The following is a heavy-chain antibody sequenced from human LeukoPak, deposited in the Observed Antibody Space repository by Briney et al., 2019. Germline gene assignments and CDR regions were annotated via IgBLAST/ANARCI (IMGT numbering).Heavy chain of an antibody. CDR1: GYTFTGYY. D-gene: IGHD3-22*01. V-gene: IGHV1-2*02. Sequence: ASVKVSCKASGYTFTGYYIHWVRQAPGQGLEWMGWINPKSGGTNYAQKFQGRVTMSRERSSSTAYMELRSLRSDDTAVYYCARKSLDYYDSLDAFDIWGQGTMVTVSS. J-gene: IGHJ3*02. CDR3: ARKSLDYYDSLDAFDI. CDR2: INPKSGGT.